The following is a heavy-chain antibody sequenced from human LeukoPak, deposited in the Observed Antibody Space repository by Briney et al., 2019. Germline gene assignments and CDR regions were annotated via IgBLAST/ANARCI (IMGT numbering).Heavy chain of an antibody. V-gene: IGHV3-33*06. D-gene: IGHD1-1*01. Sequence: PGGSLRLSCAASGFSFSHYGMHWVRQAPGKGLEWVAVTWYDGSEKYYADSVKGRCTISRDNSKNTLYLQMNSLRAEDTAVYYCAKDLTTGTLSFDYWGQGTLVTVSS. CDR2: TWYDGSEK. CDR3: AKDLTTGTLSFDY. CDR1: GFSFSHYG. J-gene: IGHJ4*02.